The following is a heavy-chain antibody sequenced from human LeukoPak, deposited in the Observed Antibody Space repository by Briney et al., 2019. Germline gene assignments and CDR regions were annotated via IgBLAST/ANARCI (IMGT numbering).Heavy chain of an antibody. V-gene: IGHV4-59*01. CDR1: GGSFSGYY. Sequence: SETLSLTCAVYGGSFSGYYWSWIRQPPGKGLEWIGYIYYSGSTNYNPSLKSRVTISVDTSKNQFSLKLSSVTAADTAVYYCARLLDYWGQGTLVTVSS. CDR3: ARLLDY. CDR2: IYYSGST. D-gene: IGHD5-18*01. J-gene: IGHJ4*02.